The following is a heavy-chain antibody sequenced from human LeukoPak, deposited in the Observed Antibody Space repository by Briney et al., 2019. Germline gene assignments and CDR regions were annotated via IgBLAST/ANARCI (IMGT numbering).Heavy chain of an antibody. V-gene: IGHV3-23*01. CDR2: ISGTGGST. CDR3: AKHFGSGDYYNFFDD. CDR1: GFAFSSYA. Sequence: GGSLRLSCAASGFAFSSYAMSWVRQAPGKGLEWVSSISGTGGSTYYADSVKGRFTISRNNSKNTLFLQMNSLRAEDTALYYCAKHFGSGDYYNFFDDWGQGTLVSVSS. J-gene: IGHJ4*02. D-gene: IGHD3-10*01.